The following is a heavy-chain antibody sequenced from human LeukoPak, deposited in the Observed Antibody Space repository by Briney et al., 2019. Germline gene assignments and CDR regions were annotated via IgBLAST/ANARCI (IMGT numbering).Heavy chain of an antibody. D-gene: IGHD4-17*01. Sequence: PGGSLRLSCAASGFTFSSYAMSWVRQAPGKGLEWVSAISGSGGGTYYADSVKGRFTISRDNSKNTLYLQMNSLRAEDTAVYYCANLGDYWDYFDYWGQGTLVTVSS. CDR3: ANLGDYWDYFDY. J-gene: IGHJ4*02. V-gene: IGHV3-23*01. CDR2: ISGSGGGT. CDR1: GFTFSSYA.